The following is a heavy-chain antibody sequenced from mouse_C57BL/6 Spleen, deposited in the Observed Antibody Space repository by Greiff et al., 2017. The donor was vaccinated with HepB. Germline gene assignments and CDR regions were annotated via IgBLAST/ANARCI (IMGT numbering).Heavy chain of an antibody. J-gene: IGHJ3*01. CDR2: IYPGSGST. Sequence: QVQLQQSGAELVKPGASVKMSCKASGYTFTSYWITWVKQRPGQGLEWIGDIYPGSGSTNYNEKFKSKATLTVDTSSSTAYMQLSSLTSEDSAVYYCARKWLLHAWFAYWGQGTLVTVSA. V-gene: IGHV1-55*01. D-gene: IGHD2-3*01. CDR1: GYTFTSYW. CDR3: ARKWLLHAWFAY.